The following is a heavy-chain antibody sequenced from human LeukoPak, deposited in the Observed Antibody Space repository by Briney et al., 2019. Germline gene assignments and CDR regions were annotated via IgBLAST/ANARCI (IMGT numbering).Heavy chain of an antibody. CDR3: AKDLFPSEDIVVVPAAHSRDAFDI. CDR1: GFTFSSYG. V-gene: IGHV3-30*02. J-gene: IGHJ3*02. D-gene: IGHD2-2*01. Sequence: PGGSLRLSCAASGFTFSSYGMHWVRQAPGKGLEWVAFIRYDGSNKYYADSVKGRFTISRDNSKNTLYLQMNSLRAEDTAVYYCAKDLFPSEDIVVVPAAHSRDAFDIWGQGTMVTVSS. CDR2: IRYDGSNK.